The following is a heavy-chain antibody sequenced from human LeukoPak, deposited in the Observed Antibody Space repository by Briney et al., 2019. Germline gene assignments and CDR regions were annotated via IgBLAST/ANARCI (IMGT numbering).Heavy chain of an antibody. CDR3: AKDFLSPATPFDY. CDR2: ISGSGST. D-gene: IGHD2/OR15-2a*01. CDR1: GFTFRSYA. V-gene: IGHV3-23*01. J-gene: IGHJ4*02. Sequence: GGSLRLSCAASGFTFRSYAVSWVRQAPGKGLEWVSAISGSGSTYYADSVKGRFTISRDNSKNTLYLQVNSLRAEDTAVYYCAKDFLSPATPFDYWGQGTLVTVSS.